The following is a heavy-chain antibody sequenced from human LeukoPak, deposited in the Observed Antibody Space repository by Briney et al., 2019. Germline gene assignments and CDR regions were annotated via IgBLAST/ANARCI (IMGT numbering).Heavy chain of an antibody. V-gene: IGHV3-7*01. D-gene: IGHD3-22*01. J-gene: IGHJ4*02. CDR1: GFTFSSYW. CDR3: AKDFYYYDSSGTLFFDY. CDR2: IKQDGSEK. Sequence: GGSLRLSCAASGFTFSSYWMSWVRQAPGKGLEWVANIKQDGSEKYYVDSVKGRFTISRDNVKNSLYLQMNSLRAEDTAVYYCAKDFYYYDSSGTLFFDYWGQGTLVTVSS.